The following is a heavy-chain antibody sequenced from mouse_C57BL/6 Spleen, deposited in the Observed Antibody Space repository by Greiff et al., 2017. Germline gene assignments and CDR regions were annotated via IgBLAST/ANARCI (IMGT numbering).Heavy chain of an antibody. Sequence: VQLQQSGAELAKPGASVKLSCKASGYTFTSYWMHWVKQRPGQGLEWIGYINPSSGYTKYNQKFKDKATLTADKSSSTAYMQLSSLTYEDSACYYCARGITTVVEGAWFAYWGQGTLVTVSA. CDR2: INPSSGYT. J-gene: IGHJ3*01. CDR3: ARGITTVVEGAWFAY. D-gene: IGHD1-1*01. V-gene: IGHV1-7*01. CDR1: GYTFTSYW.